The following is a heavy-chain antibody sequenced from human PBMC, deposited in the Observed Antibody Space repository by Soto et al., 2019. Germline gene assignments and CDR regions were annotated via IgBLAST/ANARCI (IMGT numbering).Heavy chain of an antibody. V-gene: IGHV4-30-2*01. J-gene: IGHJ3*02. CDR1: GGSISSGGYS. CDR2: IYHSGST. Sequence: QLQLQESGSGLVKPSQTLSLTCAVSGGSISSGGYSWSWIRQPPGKGLEWIGYIYHSGSTYYNPSLKGRVTISVDRSKNQFSLKLSSVTAADTVVYYCARAHGSGWGAFDIWGQGTMVTVSS. D-gene: IGHD3-10*01. CDR3: ARAHGSGWGAFDI.